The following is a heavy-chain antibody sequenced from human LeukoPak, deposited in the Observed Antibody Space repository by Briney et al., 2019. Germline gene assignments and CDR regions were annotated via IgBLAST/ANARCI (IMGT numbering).Heavy chain of an antibody. CDR3: ARQGSNWYFEYFQH. V-gene: IGHV4-39*01. Sequence: PSGTLSLTCTVSGGSISSSRNYWGWIRQPPGKRLEWIGSIHYSGSTYYSPSLKSRVTISVDMSKNQFSLKLTSVTAADTAVYYCARQGSNWYFEYFQHWGQGTLVTVSS. D-gene: IGHD4-11*01. CDR2: IHYSGST. J-gene: IGHJ1*01. CDR1: GGSISSSRNY.